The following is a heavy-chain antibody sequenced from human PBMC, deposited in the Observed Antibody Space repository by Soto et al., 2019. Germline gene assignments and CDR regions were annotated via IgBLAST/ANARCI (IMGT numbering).Heavy chain of an antibody. V-gene: IGHV4-31*03. Sequence: QVPLQESGPGLVKPSQTLSLTCTVSGGSISSGGYYWSWIRHPPGKGLEWIGYIYSSGSTHYNPSLKSRVTISIDTSKNQFSLKLTSLTAADTAVYYCARDSSPSSSGYTTFDYWGQGTLVTVSS. J-gene: IGHJ4*02. CDR3: ARDSSPSSSGYTTFDY. CDR1: GGSISSGGYY. D-gene: IGHD3-22*01. CDR2: IYSSGST.